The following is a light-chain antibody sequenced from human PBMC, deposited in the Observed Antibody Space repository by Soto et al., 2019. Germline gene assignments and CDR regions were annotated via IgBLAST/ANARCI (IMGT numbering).Light chain of an antibody. CDR2: GNS. CDR1: SSNIGAGYD. Sequence: QPVLTQPPSVSGAPGQRVTISCTGSSSNIGAGYDVHWYQQLPGTAPKLLIYGNSNRPSGVPDRFSGSKSGTSASLAITGLQAEDEADYCCQSYDSSLSGSVFGGGTKVTVL. CDR3: QSYDSSLSGSV. J-gene: IGLJ2*01. V-gene: IGLV1-40*01.